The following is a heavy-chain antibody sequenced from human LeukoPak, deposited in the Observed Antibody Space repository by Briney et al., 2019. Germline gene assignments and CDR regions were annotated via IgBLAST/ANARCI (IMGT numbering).Heavy chain of an antibody. V-gene: IGHV1-2*06. CDR3: ARSPLDCSSSSCRVFDY. CDR1: GYTFTGYY. CDR2: INADSGGT. Sequence: ASVNVSFKASGYTFTGYYMHWVRQAPGQGLEWMGRINADSGGTNYAQKFQGRVTMTRDTSISTAYMELSTLRSDDTAVYYCARSPLDCSSSSCRVFDYWGQGALVAVSS. J-gene: IGHJ4*02. D-gene: IGHD2-2*01.